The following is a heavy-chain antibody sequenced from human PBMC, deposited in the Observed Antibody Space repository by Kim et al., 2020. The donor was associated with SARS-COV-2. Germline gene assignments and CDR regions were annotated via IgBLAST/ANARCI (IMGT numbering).Heavy chain of an antibody. CDR3: ARNPVLLWENWFDP. D-gene: IGHD3-10*01. Sequence: SETLSLTCTVSGGSISSGSYYWSWIRQPAGKGLEWIGRIYTSGSTNYNPSLKSRVTISVDTSKNQFSLKLSSVTAADTAVYYCARNPVLLWENWFDPWGQGTLVTVSS. CDR1: GGSISSGSYY. V-gene: IGHV4-61*02. J-gene: IGHJ5*02. CDR2: IYTSGST.